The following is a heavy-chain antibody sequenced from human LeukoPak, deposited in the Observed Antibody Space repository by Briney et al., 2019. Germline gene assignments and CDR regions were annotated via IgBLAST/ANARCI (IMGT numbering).Heavy chain of an antibody. CDR1: GFTFSSFA. D-gene: IGHD6-19*01. CDR3: AKDYSSGWCDY. CDR2: ISGTGDST. J-gene: IGHJ4*02. Sequence: GGSLRLSCAASGFTFSSFAMNWVRQAPGKGLEWVSTISGTGDSTNYADSVKGRFTISRDNSKNTLSLQLNSLRAEDTAVYYCAKDYSSGWCDYWGQGTLVTVSS. V-gene: IGHV3-23*01.